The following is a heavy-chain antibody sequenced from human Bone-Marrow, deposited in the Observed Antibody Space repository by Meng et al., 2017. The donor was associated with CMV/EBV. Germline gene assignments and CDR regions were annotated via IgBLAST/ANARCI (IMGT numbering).Heavy chain of an antibody. Sequence: SETLSLTCAVYGGSFSGYYWSWIRQPPGKGLEWIGEINHSGSTNYNPSLKSRVTISVDTSKNQFSLKLISVTAADTAVYYCARGQFLEFDYSGQGTLVTVSS. J-gene: IGHJ4*02. V-gene: IGHV4-34*01. CDR3: ARGQFLEFDY. CDR1: GGSFSGYY. CDR2: INHSGST. D-gene: IGHD3-3*01.